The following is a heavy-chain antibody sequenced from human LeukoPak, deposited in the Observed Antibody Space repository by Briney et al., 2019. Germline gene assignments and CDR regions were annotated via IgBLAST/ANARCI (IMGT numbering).Heavy chain of an antibody. D-gene: IGHD3-22*01. J-gene: IGHJ4*02. CDR1: GFTFDDYA. CDR2: ISWNSGSI. CDR3: AKGNYYDSSGHRA. Sequence: GGSLRLSCAASGFTFDDYAMHWVRQAPGKGLEWVSGISWNSGSIGYADSVKGRFTISRDNAENSLYLQMNSLRAEDTALYYCAKGNYYDSSGHRAWGQGTLVTVSS. V-gene: IGHV3-9*01.